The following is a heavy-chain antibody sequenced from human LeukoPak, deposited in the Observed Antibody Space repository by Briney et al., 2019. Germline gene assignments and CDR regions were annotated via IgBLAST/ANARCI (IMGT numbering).Heavy chain of an antibody. V-gene: IGHV3-30*18. CDR3: AKWGPYYDYVWGSYRH. CDR1: GFTFSSYG. J-gene: IGHJ4*02. CDR2: ISYDGSNK. D-gene: IGHD3-16*02. Sequence: PGGSLRLSCAASGFTFSSYGMHWVRQAPGKGLEWVAVISYDGSNKYYADSVKGRFTISRDNSKNTLYLQMNNLRAEDTAVYYCAKWGPYYDYVWGSYRHWGQGTLVTVSS.